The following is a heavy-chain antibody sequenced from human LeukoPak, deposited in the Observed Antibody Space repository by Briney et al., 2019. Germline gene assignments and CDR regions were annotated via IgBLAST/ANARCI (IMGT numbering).Heavy chain of an antibody. D-gene: IGHD5-24*01. Sequence: GGSLRLSCAASGFIFSSYSMSWVRQAQGKGLEWVSYINGPSDTIYYADSVKGRFSISRDNAKHSVYLQMSSLRAEDTAVYYCTTYGRDGYRGYFWGQGALVTVSS. CDR1: GFIFSSYS. J-gene: IGHJ4*02. V-gene: IGHV3-48*04. CDR3: TTYGRDGYRGYF. CDR2: INGPSDTI.